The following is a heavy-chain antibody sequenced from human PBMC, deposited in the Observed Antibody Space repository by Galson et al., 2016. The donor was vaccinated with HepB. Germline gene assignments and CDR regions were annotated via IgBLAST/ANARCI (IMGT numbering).Heavy chain of an antibody. CDR3: ARTKVDYGDYYAMDV. V-gene: IGHV3-48*02. Sequence: SLRLSCAASGFTFNTYTMNWVRQAPGKGLEWVSYISSTSSTIYYADSVKGRFTISRDNAKHSLYLQISSLRDEDTAVYYCARTKVDYGDYYAMDVWGQGTTVTVSS. CDR2: ISSTSSTI. D-gene: IGHD4-17*01. J-gene: IGHJ6*02. CDR1: GFTFNTYT.